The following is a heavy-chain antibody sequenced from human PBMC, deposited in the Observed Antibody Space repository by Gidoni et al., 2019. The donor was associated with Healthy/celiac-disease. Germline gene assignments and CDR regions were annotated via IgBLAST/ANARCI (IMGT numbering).Heavy chain of an antibody. CDR3: AREFTMPNGYCSGGSCSGYYYYGMDV. D-gene: IGHD2-15*01. Sequence: EVQLVESGGGLVKPGGSLRLSCAASGFTFSSYSMNWVRQAPGNGLEWVSSISSSSSYIYYADSVKGRFTISRDNAKNSLYLQMNSLRAEDTAVYYCAREFTMPNGYCSGGSCSGYYYYGMDVWGQGTTVTVSS. CDR2: ISSSSSYI. V-gene: IGHV3-21*01. J-gene: IGHJ6*02. CDR1: GFTFSSYS.